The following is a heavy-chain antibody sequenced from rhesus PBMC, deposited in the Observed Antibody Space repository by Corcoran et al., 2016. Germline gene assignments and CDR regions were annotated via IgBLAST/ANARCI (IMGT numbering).Heavy chain of an antibody. Sequence: QVQLQESGPGLVKPSETLSLTCAVSGGSISDDYYWSWIRQPPGKGLEWIGYIYGSGGGTNYNPSLKNRVTISIDTSQNQFSLKLSSVTAADTAVYYCASIAGTTGFVVFDYWGQGVLVTVSS. J-gene: IGHJ4*01. V-gene: IGHV4-106*01. CDR1: GGSISDDYY. CDR2: IYGSGGGT. CDR3: ASIAGTTGFVVFDY. D-gene: IGHD1-20*01.